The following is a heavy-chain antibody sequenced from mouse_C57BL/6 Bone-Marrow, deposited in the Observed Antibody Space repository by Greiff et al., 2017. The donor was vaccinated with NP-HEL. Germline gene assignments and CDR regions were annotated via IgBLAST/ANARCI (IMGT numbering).Heavy chain of an antibody. CDR2: IDPSDSYT. CDR3: ARPGAVYFDY. V-gene: IGHV1-59*01. Sequence: VQLQQSGAELVRPGTSVKLSCKASGYTFTSYWMHWVKQRPGQGLEWIGVIDPSDSYTNYNQKFKGKATLTVDTSSSTAYMQLSSLTSEDSAVYYCARPGAVYFDYWGQGTTLTVSS. J-gene: IGHJ2*01. CDR1: GYTFTSYW.